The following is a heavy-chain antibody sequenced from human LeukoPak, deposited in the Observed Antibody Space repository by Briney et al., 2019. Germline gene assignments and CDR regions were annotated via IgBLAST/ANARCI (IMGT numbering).Heavy chain of an antibody. CDR3: ARVPGYVGYFYGMDV. CDR1: GFTFSSDW. V-gene: IGHV3-74*01. J-gene: IGHJ6*02. D-gene: IGHD2-15*01. CDR2: INHNGVSR. Sequence: QPGGSLRLSCAASGFTFSSDWMHWFRQAPGEGLVWVSRINHNGVSRAYADFVKGRFTISRDDARGTVYLQMDSLSADDTAVYYCARVPGYVGYFYGMDVWGQGTTVTVSS.